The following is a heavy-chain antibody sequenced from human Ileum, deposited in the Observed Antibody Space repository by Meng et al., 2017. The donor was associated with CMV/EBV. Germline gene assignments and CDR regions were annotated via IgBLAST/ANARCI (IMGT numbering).Heavy chain of an antibody. J-gene: IGHJ5*02. CDR2: IIPIFGTA. D-gene: IGHD3-3*01. CDR3: ARVARREDFWSGYYGDPPNWFDP. V-gene: IGHV1-69*05. CDR1: GGTFSSYA. Sequence: SVKVSCKASGGTFSSYAISWVRQAPGQGLEWMGGIIPIFGTANYAQKFQGRVTITTDESTSTAYMELSSLRSEDTAVYYCARVARREDFWSGYYGDPPNWFDPWGQGTLVTV.